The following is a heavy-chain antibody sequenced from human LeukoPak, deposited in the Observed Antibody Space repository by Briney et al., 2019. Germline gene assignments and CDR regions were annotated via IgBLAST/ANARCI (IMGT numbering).Heavy chain of an antibody. CDR1: GFTFSSYA. CDR3: AKDWGSYDFWSGYSFDY. D-gene: IGHD3-3*01. Sequence: GGSLRLSCAASGFTFSSYAMGWVRQAPGKGLEWVSAISGSGGSTYYADSVKGRFTISRDNSKNTLYLQMNSLRAEDTAVYYCAKDWGSYDFWSGYSFDYWGQGTLVTVSS. V-gene: IGHV3-23*01. CDR2: ISGSGGST. J-gene: IGHJ4*02.